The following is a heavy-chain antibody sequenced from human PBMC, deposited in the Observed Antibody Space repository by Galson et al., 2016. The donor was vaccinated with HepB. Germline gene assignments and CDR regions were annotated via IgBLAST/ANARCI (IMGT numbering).Heavy chain of an antibody. CDR3: ATGVAVAGYYYYGMDV. Sequence: SVKVSCKVSGYALTGLSIHWVRQAPGKGLEWMGGFDPEDGETIYAQEFQGRVTMTEDTSTDTAYMELSSLRSEDTAVYYCATGVAVAGYYYYGMDVWGQGTTVTVSS. CDR2: FDPEDGET. J-gene: IGHJ6*02. V-gene: IGHV1-24*01. D-gene: IGHD6-19*01. CDR1: GYALTGLS.